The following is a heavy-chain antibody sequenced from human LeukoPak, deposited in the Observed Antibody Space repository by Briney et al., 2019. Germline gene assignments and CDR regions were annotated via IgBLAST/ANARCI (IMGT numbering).Heavy chain of an antibody. D-gene: IGHD2-2*01. CDR3: ARWGSTSCLDY. CDR1: GYTFTSYY. Sequence: ASVKVSCKASGYTFTSYYMHWGRQAPGQGGEGFEILNPSGSSTLHAQHFQARVTMASDTSTSTVYMELSSLRSEDTAVYYCARWGSTSCLDYWGQGTLVTVSS. J-gene: IGHJ4*02. CDR2: LNPSGSST. V-gene: IGHV1-46*01.